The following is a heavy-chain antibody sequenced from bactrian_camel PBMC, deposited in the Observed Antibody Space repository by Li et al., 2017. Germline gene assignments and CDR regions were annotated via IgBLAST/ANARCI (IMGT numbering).Heavy chain of an antibody. CDR3: AAECTISSAGHWTNYGY. CDR1: GYSYFRFW. V-gene: IGHV3S10*01. J-gene: IGHJ6*01. CDR2: VDSDGSI. Sequence: DVQLVESGGGSVQAGGSLRLSCAASGYSYFRFWMGWLRQAPGKGREGVASVDSDGSIAYADSVKGRFKISKDSVKKTLTLQMNSLKPEDTAMYYCAAECTISSAGHWTNYGYWGQGTQVTVS. D-gene: IGHD6*01.